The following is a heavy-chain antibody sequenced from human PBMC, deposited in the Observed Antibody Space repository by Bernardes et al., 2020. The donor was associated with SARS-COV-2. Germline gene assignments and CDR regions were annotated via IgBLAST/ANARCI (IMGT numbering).Heavy chain of an antibody. V-gene: IGHV4-59*01. J-gene: IGHJ4*02. Sequence: SETLYLTFSVSGGSISSNYGSWLRQPPGYGLEWIGYIYDSGRINYNPSLKSRVTISVDTSKNQFSLKLSSVTAADTAVYYCARGGNSDHFDYWGQGTLVTVSS. CDR3: ARGGNSDHFDY. CDR1: GGSISSNY. CDR2: IYDSGRI. D-gene: IGHD2-21*02.